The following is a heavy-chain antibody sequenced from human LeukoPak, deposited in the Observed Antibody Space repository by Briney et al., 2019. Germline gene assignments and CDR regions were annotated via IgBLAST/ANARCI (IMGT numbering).Heavy chain of an antibody. J-gene: IGHJ3*02. CDR3: AKVGLQWELLNAFDI. CDR2: INPSGGST. CDR1: GYTFTSYY. V-gene: IGHV1-46*01. Sequence: ASVKVSCKTSGYTFTSYYMHWVRQAPGQGLEWMGIINPSGGSTSYAQKFQGRVTMTRDMSTSTVYMELNSLRAEDTAVYYCAKVGLQWELLNAFDIWGQGTMVTVSS. D-gene: IGHD1-26*01.